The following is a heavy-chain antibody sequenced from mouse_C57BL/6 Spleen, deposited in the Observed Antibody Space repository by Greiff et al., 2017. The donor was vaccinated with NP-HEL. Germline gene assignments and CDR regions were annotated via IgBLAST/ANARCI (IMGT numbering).Heavy chain of an antibody. CDR2: INPSSGYT. Sequence: QVQLQQSGAELAKPGASVKLSCKASGYTFTSYWMHWVKQRPGQGLEWIGYINPSSGYTKYNQKFKDKATLTADKSSSTAYMQLSSLTYEDSAVYYCASRSNNYGNYPYYFDYWGQGTTLTVSS. CDR1: GYTFTSYW. D-gene: IGHD2-1*01. CDR3: ASRSNNYGNYPYYFDY. V-gene: IGHV1-7*01. J-gene: IGHJ2*01.